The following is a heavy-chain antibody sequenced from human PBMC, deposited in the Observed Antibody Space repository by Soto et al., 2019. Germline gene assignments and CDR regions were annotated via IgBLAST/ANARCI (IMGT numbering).Heavy chain of an antibody. CDR3: ARRFTGETDSSGYYYTGDYYYYGMDV. CDR2: IYYSGST. CDR1: GGSISSSSYY. J-gene: IGHJ6*02. D-gene: IGHD3-22*01. V-gene: IGHV4-39*01. Sequence: SETLSLTCTVSGGSISSSSYYWGWIRQPPGKGLEWIGSIYYSGSTYYNPSLKSRVTISVDTSKNQFSLKLSSVTAAETAVYYCARRFTGETDSSGYYYTGDYYYYGMDVWGQGTTVTVSS.